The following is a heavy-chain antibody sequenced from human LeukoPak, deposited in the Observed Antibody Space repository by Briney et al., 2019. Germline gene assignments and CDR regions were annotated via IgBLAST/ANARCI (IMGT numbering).Heavy chain of an antibody. CDR2: ITTSDGNT. Sequence: PGGSLRLSCAASGFTFSSYTMSWVRQAPGKGLEWVSTITTSDGNTYYADSVKGRFTVSRDNSMNTLYLQMNNVRAEDAAIYFCARRGSEWNSYFYPMDVWGQGTTVTVSS. J-gene: IGHJ6*02. V-gene: IGHV3-23*01. D-gene: IGHD3-3*01. CDR1: GFTFSSYT. CDR3: ARRGSEWNSYFYPMDV.